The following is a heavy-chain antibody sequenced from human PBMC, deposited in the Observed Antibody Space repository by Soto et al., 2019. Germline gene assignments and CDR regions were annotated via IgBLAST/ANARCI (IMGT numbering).Heavy chain of an antibody. V-gene: IGHV1-18*01. CDR2: ISAYNGNT. CDR3: ARDPGGYDYVWGSYRYKGYFDY. CDR1: GYTFTSYG. J-gene: IGHJ4*02. Sequence: ASVKVSCKASGYTFTSYGISWVRQAPGQGLEWMGWISAYNGNTNYAQKLQGRVTMTTDTSTSTAYMELRSLRSDDTAVYYCARDPGGYDYVWGSYRYKGYFDYWGQGTLVTVSS. D-gene: IGHD3-16*02.